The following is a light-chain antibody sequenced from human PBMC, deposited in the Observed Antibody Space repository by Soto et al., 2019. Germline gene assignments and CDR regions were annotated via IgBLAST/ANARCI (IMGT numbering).Light chain of an antibody. Sequence: EIVMTQSPATLAVPPGERATLSCRASQSVSSNLAWYQQKPGQAPRLLIYGASTRATGIPARFSGSGSGTEFTLTISSLQSEDFAVYYCQQYNNWPGTFGQGTKVDIK. V-gene: IGKV3-15*01. CDR1: QSVSSN. CDR3: QQYNNWPGT. J-gene: IGKJ1*01. CDR2: GAS.